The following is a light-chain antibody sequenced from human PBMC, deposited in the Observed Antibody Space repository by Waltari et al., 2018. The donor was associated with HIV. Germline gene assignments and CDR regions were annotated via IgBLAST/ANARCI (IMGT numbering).Light chain of an antibody. J-gene: IGLJ3*02. Sequence: QSALTQPRSVSGSPGQSVTISCSGTFRDVGGYNFVSWYQQHSGKAPNLVIFDVNKRPSGVPDRFSGSKSGNTASLTVSGLQAEDEADYFCCSYAGSFTLLFGGGTNLAVL. V-gene: IGLV2-11*01. CDR1: FRDVGGYNF. CDR2: DVN. CDR3: CSYAGSFTLL.